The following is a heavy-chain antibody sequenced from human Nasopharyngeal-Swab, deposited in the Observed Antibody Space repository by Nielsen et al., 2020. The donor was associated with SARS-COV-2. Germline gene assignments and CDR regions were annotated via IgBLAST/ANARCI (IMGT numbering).Heavy chain of an antibody. V-gene: IGHV2-5*08. CDR1: GGSISSYYW. CDR3: ARSSSSTWYLGWFDP. J-gene: IGHJ5*02. CDR2: IYWDDDK. D-gene: IGHD6-13*01. Sequence: TLSLTCTVSGGSISSYYWSWIRQPPGKALEWLALIYWDDDKRYSPSLKSRLTITKDTSKNQVVLTMTNMDPVDTATYYCARSSSSTWYLGWFDPWGQGTLVTVSS.